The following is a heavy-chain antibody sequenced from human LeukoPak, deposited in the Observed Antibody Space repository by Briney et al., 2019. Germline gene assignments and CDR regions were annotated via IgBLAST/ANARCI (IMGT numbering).Heavy chain of an antibody. CDR3: ARDGEAAFDI. CDR2: IYSGGST. J-gene: IGHJ3*02. CDR1: GFTFSSYA. V-gene: IGHV3-53*01. Sequence: PGGSLRLSCAASGFTFSSYAMSWVRQAPGKGLEWVSVIYSGGSTYYADSVKGRFTISRDNSKNTLYLQMNSLRAEDTAVYYCARDGEAAFDIWGQGTMVTVSS. D-gene: IGHD3-10*01.